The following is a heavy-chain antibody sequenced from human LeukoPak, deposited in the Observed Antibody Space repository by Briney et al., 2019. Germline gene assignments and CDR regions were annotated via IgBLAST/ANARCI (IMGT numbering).Heavy chain of an antibody. Sequence: ASVKVSCKASGYTFTSYDINWVRQATGQGLEWMGWMNPNSGNTGYAQKFQGRVTMTRNTSISTAYMELSSLRPEDTAVYYCARGGLRFICSDHWGQGTLVTVSS. CDR1: GYTFTSYD. CDR2: MNPNSGNT. V-gene: IGHV1-8*01. CDR3: ARGGLRFICSDH. D-gene: IGHD5-12*01. J-gene: IGHJ4*02.